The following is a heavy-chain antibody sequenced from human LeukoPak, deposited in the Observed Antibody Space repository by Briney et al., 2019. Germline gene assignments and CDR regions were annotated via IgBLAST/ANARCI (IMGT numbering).Heavy chain of an antibody. CDR1: GFTFSSYA. CDR2: ISGSGGST. V-gene: IGHV3-23*01. CDR3: AKDSSASLIYDSSGYYRTYYFDY. J-gene: IGHJ4*02. Sequence: GGSLRLSCAASGFTFSSYAMSWVRQAPGKGLEWVSAISGSGGSTYYADSVKGRFTISRDNSKNTLYLQMNSLRAEDTAVYYCAKDSSASLIYDSSGYYRTYYFDYWGQGTLVTVSS. D-gene: IGHD3-22*01.